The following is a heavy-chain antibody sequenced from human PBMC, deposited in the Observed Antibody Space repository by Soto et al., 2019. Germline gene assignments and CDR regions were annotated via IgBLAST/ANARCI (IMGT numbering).Heavy chain of an antibody. CDR2: IYYSGST. D-gene: IGHD6-13*01. V-gene: IGHV4-31*03. J-gene: IGHJ4*02. CDR3: ARAAAAAQFDY. CDR1: GSSISSGGYY. Sequence: SETLSLTCTVSGSSISSGGYYWSWIRQHPGKGLEWIGYIYYSGSTYYNPSLKSRLTISVDTSKNQFSLKLSSVTVADTAVYYCARAAAAAQFDYWGQGTLVTVS.